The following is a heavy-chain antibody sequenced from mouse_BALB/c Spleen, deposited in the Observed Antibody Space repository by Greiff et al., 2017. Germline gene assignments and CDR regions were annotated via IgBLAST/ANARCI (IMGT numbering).Heavy chain of an antibody. D-gene: IGHD1-1*01. CDR2: INSNGGST. CDR3: ARDSTSQLGY. CDR1: GFTFSSYG. J-gene: IGHJ3*01. Sequence: EVKLMESGGGLVQPGGSLKLSCAASGFTFSSYGMSWVRQTPDKRLELVATINSNGGSTYYPDSVKGRFTISRDNAKNTLYLQMSSLKSEDTAMYYCARDSTSQLGYWGQGTLVTVSA. V-gene: IGHV5-6-3*01.